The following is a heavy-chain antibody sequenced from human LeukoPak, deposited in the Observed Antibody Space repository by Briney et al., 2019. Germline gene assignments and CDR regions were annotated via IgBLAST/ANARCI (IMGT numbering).Heavy chain of an antibody. CDR1: GYTFTSYY. V-gene: IGHV1-46*01. J-gene: IGHJ5*02. Sequence: ASVTVSCKSSGYTFTSYYMHWVRQAPGQGLEWMGIMNPSGGSTSYAQKFQGRVTMTWDTSTSTVYMELSSLRSEDTAVYYCARTGGDHGWFDPWGQGTLVTVSS. CDR2: MNPSGGST. D-gene: IGHD3-16*01. CDR3: ARTGGDHGWFDP.